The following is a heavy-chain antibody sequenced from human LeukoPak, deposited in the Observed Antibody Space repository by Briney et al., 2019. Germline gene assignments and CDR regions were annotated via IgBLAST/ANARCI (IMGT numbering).Heavy chain of an antibody. J-gene: IGHJ4*02. D-gene: IGHD6-19*01. V-gene: IGHV5-51*01. CDR1: GFTFTKYW. CDR2: MYLGDSET. CDR3: VRHEGSISGWPFDY. Sequence: GESLKISCKGSGFTFTKYWIGWVRQMPGKGLEWMGIMYLGDSETRYSPSFQGQVTISADKSISTVFLQWSSLKASDTAMYYCVRHEGSISGWPFDYWGQGTLVTVSS.